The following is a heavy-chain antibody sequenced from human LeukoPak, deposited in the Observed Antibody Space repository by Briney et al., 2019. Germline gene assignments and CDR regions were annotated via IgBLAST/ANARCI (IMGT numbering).Heavy chain of an antibody. CDR3: AGGRPHGNDY. J-gene: IGHJ4*02. V-gene: IGHV3-74*01. CDR2: ISDDGSSA. CDR1: GFTFRSYW. Sequence: GGSLRLSCTASGFTFRSYWMHWVRQIPGKGPMWVSRISDDGSSASYADSVKGRFSISRDNAKNTLYLQMNSLRVEDTAVYYCAGGRPHGNDYWGQGTLVTVSS. D-gene: IGHD4-23*01.